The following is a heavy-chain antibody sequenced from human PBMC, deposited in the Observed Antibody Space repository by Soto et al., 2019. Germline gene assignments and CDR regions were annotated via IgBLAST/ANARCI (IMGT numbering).Heavy chain of an antibody. V-gene: IGHV1-69*13. CDR3: ARRPLRDIVVEPAAANDAFDI. Sequence: GASVKVSCKASGGTFSSYAISWVRQAPGQGLEWMGGIIPIFGTANYAQKFQGRVTITADESTSTAYMELSSLRSEDTAVYYCARRPLRDIVVEPAAANDAFDIWGQGIMVT. CDR2: IIPIFGTA. D-gene: IGHD2-2*01. CDR1: GGTFSSYA. J-gene: IGHJ3*02.